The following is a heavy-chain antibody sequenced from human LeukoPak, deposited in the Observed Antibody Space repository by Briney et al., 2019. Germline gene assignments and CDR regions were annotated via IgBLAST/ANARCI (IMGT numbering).Heavy chain of an antibody. CDR3: SRSSTYYGSFDP. CDR1: GVSITNDY. CDR2: LYTGGNT. Sequence: PSETLSLTCTVSGVSITNDYWSWIRQPPGKGLEWIGFLYTGGNTIYNPSPKSRVTISVDTSKNQFSLKLTSVTAADTAVYYCSRSSTYYGSFDPWGQGTLVTVSS. V-gene: IGHV4-4*09. D-gene: IGHD3-3*01. J-gene: IGHJ5*02.